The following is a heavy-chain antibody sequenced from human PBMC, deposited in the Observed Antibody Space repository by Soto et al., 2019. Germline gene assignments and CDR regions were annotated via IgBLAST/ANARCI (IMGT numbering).Heavy chain of an antibody. CDR3: TTVSGSDYDILTGYYDAFDI. CDR2: IKSKTDGGTT. J-gene: IGHJ3*02. D-gene: IGHD3-9*01. Sequence: PGGSLRLSCAASGFTFSNAWMNWVRQAPGKGLEWVGRIKSKTDGGTTDYAAPVKGRFTISRDDSKNTLYLQMNSLKTEDTAVYYCTTVSGSDYDILTGYYDAFDIWGKGTMVTVSS. CDR1: GFTFSNAW. V-gene: IGHV3-15*07.